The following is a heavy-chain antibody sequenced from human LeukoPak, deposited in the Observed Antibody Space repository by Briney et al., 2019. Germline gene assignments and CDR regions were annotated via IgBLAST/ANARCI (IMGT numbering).Heavy chain of an antibody. CDR1: GYTFTGYY. CDR3: ARSFSTMVRGVMGY. Sequence: GASVKVSCKASGYTFTGYYMHWVRQAPGQGLEWMGWINPDSGGTNYAQKFQGRVTMTRDTSISTAYMELSRLGSDDTAVYYCARSFSTMVRGVMGYWGQGTLVTVSS. V-gene: IGHV1-2*02. D-gene: IGHD3-10*01. CDR2: INPDSGGT. J-gene: IGHJ4*02.